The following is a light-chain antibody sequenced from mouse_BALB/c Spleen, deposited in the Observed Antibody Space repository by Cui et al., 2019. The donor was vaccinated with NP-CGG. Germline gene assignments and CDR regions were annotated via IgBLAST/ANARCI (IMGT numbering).Light chain of an antibody. Sequence: QDVVTPESVLTTSPGETVTLTCRSSTGAVTTSNYANWVQEKPDHLFTGLIGSTNNRAPGVPARFSGYLIGDKAALTITGAQTEDEAIYFCALWYSNHWVFGGGTKLTVL. CDR1: TGAVTTSNY. CDR2: STN. V-gene: IGLV1*01. CDR3: ALWYSNHWV. J-gene: IGLJ1*01.